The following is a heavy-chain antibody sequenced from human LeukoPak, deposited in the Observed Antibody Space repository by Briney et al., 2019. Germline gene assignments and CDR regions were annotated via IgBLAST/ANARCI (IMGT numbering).Heavy chain of an antibody. Sequence: GGSLRLSCAASGFTFSSYDMSWVRQAPGEGLEWVSGMSGSGGSTYYADPVKGRFTISRDNSKNTLYLQMNSLRAEDTAVYYCAKVAFEMIVVVRYAFDIWGQGTMVTVSS. CDR2: MSGSGGST. CDR3: AKVAFEMIVVVRYAFDI. V-gene: IGHV3-23*01. J-gene: IGHJ3*02. D-gene: IGHD3-22*01. CDR1: GFTFSSYD.